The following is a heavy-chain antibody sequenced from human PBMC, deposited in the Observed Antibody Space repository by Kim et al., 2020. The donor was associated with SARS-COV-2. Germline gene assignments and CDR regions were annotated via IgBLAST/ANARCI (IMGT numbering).Heavy chain of an antibody. V-gene: IGHV3-33*01. CDR3: ARDRSRFRKYCDILTGYYLCDY. CDR2: IWYDGSNK. CDR1: GFTFSSYG. D-gene: IGHD3-9*01. J-gene: IGHJ4*02. Sequence: GGSLRLSCAASGFTFSSYGMHWVRQAPGKGLEWVVVIWYDGSNKYYADSAKGRFTISRDNSKNTLYLQMNSLRAEDTAVYYCARDRSRFRKYCDILTGYYLCDYWSQRTLVTVSS.